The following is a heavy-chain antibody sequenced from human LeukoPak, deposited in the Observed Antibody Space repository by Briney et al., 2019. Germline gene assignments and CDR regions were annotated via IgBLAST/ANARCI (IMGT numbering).Heavy chain of an antibody. V-gene: IGHV3-30*04. CDR3: ARGGPVWSGYWVY. Sequence: PGRSLRLSCAASGFTFSSYAMHWVRQAPGKGLEWVAVISYDGSNKYYADSVKGRFTISRDNSKNTLYLQMNSLRAEDTAVYYCARGGPVWSGYWVYWGQGTLVTVSS. J-gene: IGHJ4*02. CDR2: ISYDGSNK. CDR1: GFTFSSYA. D-gene: IGHD3-3*01.